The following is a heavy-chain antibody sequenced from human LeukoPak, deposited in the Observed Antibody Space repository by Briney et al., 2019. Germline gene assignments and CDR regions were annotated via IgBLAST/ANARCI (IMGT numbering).Heavy chain of an antibody. D-gene: IGHD2-21*02. CDR1: GFTFSSYW. CDR3: ARDRGPTDRGAFDI. Sequence: GGFLRLSCAASGFTFSSYWMSWVRQAPGKGQEWVANIKQDGSEKYYVDSVKGRFTISRDNAKNSLYLQMNSLRAEDTAVYYCARDRGPTDRGAFDIWGQGTKVTVSS. CDR2: IKQDGSEK. V-gene: IGHV3-7*01. J-gene: IGHJ3*02.